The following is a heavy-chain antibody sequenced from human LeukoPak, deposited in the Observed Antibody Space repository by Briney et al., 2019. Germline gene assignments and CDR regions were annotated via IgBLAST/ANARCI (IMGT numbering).Heavy chain of an antibody. CDR2: IYSGGST. CDR1: GFTVSSNY. CDR3: ARAVPHYYYYYMDV. J-gene: IGHJ6*03. Sequence: GGSLRLSCAASGFTVSSNYMSWVRQAPGKGLEWVSVIYSGGSTYYADSVKGRFTISRDSSKNTLYLQMNSLRAEDTAVYYCARAVPHYYYYYMDVWGKGTTVTVSS. V-gene: IGHV3-53*01.